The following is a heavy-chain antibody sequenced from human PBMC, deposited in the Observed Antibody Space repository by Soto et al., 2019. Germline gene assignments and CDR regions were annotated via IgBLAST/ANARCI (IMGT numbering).Heavy chain of an antibody. J-gene: IGHJ4*02. Sequence: SETLSLTCAVSGGSISSGGYSWSWIRQPPGKGLEWIGYVYHSGSTYYNPSLKSRVTISVDTSKNQFSLKLSSVTAADTAVYYCARRYGYSFDYWGQGTLVTVSS. CDR3: ARRYGYSFDY. CDR1: GGSISSGGYS. CDR2: VYHSGST. V-gene: IGHV4-30-2*01. D-gene: IGHD1-1*01.